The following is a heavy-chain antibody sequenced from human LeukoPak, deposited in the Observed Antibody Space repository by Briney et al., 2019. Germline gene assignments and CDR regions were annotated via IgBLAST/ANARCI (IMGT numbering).Heavy chain of an antibody. J-gene: IGHJ4*02. CDR3: ARQGDSGWYYFDY. D-gene: IGHD6-19*01. Sequence: SETLSLTCTVSGGSISSSNWWSWVRQPPGKGLEWIGEIYHSGSTNYNPSLKSRVTISVDKSKNQFSLKLTAVTAADTAAYYCARQGDSGWYYFDYWGQGTLVTVSS. CDR2: IYHSGST. CDR1: GGSISSSNW. V-gene: IGHV4-4*02.